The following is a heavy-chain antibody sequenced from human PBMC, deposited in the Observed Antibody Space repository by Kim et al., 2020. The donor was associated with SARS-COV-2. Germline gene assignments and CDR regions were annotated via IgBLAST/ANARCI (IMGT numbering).Heavy chain of an antibody. Sequence: GGSLRLSCAASGFTFDDYAMHWVRQAPGKGLEWVSGISWNSGSIGYADSVKGRFTISRDNAKNSLYLQMNSLRAEDTALYYCAKEAHMATTYGMDGWGQG. J-gene: IGHJ6*02. CDR3: AKEAHMATTYGMDG. CDR2: ISWNSGSI. CDR1: GFTFDDYA. D-gene: IGHD5-12*01. V-gene: IGHV3-9*01.